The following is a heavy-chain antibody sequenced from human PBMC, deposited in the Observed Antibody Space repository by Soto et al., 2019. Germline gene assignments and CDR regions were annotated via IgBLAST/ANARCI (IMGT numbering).Heavy chain of an antibody. CDR1: GFTVRSSY. CDR2: IYSDDYT. J-gene: IGHJ3*02. Sequence: PGGSLRLSCAASGFTVRSSYMSWVRQVPGKGLEWVSIIYSDDYTYYAASVKGRFTISRDNSRNTLYLQMSSLRAEDTAVYYCARSVWGLGSRHYQDSFDIWGPGTMVTVSS. CDR3: ARSVWGLGSRHYQDSFDI. V-gene: IGHV3-66*01. D-gene: IGHD3-16*01.